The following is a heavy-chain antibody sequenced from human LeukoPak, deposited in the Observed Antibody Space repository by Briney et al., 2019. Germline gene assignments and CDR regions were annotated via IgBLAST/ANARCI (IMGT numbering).Heavy chain of an antibody. V-gene: IGHV1-18*01. D-gene: IGHD3-3*01. Sequence: SVKVSCKASGYTFTSYGISWVRQAPGQGLEWMGWISAYNGNTNYAQKLQGRVTMTTDTSTSTAYMELRSLRSDDTAVYYCARTYYDFWSGYYYYWGQGTLVTVSS. J-gene: IGHJ4*02. CDR2: ISAYNGNT. CDR1: GYTFTSYG. CDR3: ARTYYDFWSGYYYY.